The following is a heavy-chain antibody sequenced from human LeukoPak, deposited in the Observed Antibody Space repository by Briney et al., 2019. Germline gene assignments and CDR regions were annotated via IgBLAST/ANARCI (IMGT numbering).Heavy chain of an antibody. CDR2: IDWDDDK. Sequence: TLSLTCTVSGGSISSYYWSWIRQPPGKALEWLARIDWDDDKYYSTSLKTRLTTSNDTSKNQGVLTMTNMDPVDTATYYCARVATGTTDYWGQETLVTVSS. D-gene: IGHD1-1*01. V-gene: IGHV2-70*11. CDR1: GGSISSYYW. CDR3: ARVATGTTDY. J-gene: IGHJ4*02.